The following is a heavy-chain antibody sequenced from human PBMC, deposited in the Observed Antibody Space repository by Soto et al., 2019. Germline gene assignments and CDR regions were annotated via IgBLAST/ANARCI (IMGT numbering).Heavy chain of an antibody. CDR1: GFTFSAYW. Sequence: EVQLVESGGGLVQPGGSLRLSCAASGFTFSAYWMSWVRQTPGKGLEWVANIKHDGSEKYYVDSVKGRFTISRDNAKNSLFLEMNSLRAEDTAVFCCAIITRGFSMDVWGQGTTVTVSS. CDR3: AIITRGFSMDV. CDR2: IKHDGSEK. V-gene: IGHV3-7*01. D-gene: IGHD1-20*01. J-gene: IGHJ6*02.